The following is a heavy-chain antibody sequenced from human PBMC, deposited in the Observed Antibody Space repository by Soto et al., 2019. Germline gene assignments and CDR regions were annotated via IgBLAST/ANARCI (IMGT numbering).Heavy chain of an antibody. CDR2: MSHSGGT. J-gene: IGHJ3*02. Sequence: SETLSLTCAVYGGFVTSGSYYWSRIRQPPGKGLEWIGEMSHSGGTHFNPSLKSRVTISVDTSKNQFTLKMSSVTAADTALYYCARVERGTATTVVDAFDIWGPGTMVTVSS. CDR3: ARVERGTATTVVDAFDI. D-gene: IGHD1-1*01. CDR1: GGFVTSGSYY. V-gene: IGHV4-34*01.